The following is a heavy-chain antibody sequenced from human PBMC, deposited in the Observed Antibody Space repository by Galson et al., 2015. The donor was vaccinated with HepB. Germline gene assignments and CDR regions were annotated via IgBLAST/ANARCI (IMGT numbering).Heavy chain of an antibody. Sequence: SETLSLTCTVSGGSISSSSYYWGWIRQPPGKGLEWIGSIYYSGSTYYNPSLKSRVTISVDTSKNQFSLKLSSVTAADTAVYYCARTSLFGELLSAFDYWGQGTLVTVSS. V-gene: IGHV4-39*01. J-gene: IGHJ4*02. D-gene: IGHD3-10*01. CDR2: IYYSGST. CDR3: ARTSLFGELLSAFDY. CDR1: GGSISSSSYY.